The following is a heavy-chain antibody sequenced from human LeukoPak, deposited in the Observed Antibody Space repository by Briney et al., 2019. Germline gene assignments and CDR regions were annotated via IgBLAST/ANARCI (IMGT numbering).Heavy chain of an antibody. CDR3: AKDPLNYYDSSGYCY. D-gene: IGHD3-22*01. J-gene: IGHJ4*02. Sequence: GGSLRLSCAASGFTFSSYAMSWVRQAPGKGLEWVSAISGSGGSTYYADSAKGRFTISRDNSKNTLYLRMNSLRAEDTAVYYCAKDPLNYYDSSGYCYWGQGTLVTVSS. CDR2: ISGSGGST. CDR1: GFTFSSYA. V-gene: IGHV3-23*01.